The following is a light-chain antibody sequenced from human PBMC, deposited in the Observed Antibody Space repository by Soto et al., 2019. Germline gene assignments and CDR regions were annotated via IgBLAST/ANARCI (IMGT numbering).Light chain of an antibody. CDR1: QSVSSSY. J-gene: IGKJ1*01. V-gene: IGKV3-20*01. CDR3: QQYGSSPWT. CDR2: GAS. Sequence: EIVLTQSPGTLYLSPGERATLSCRASQSVSSSYLAWYQQKPGQAPRLLMYGASSRATGIPDRFSGSGSGNDFTLTISVLECEDFAVYFCQQYGSSPWTFSQGTKLEIK.